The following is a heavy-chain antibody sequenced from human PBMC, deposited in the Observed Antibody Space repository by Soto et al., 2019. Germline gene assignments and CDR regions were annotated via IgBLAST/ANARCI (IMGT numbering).Heavy chain of an antibody. D-gene: IGHD4-17*01. CDR1: GFTADDYA. Sequence: GGSLRLSCVASGFTADDYAMHWVRQAPGKGLEWVSGISSNSDTIDYADSVKGRFTISRDNAKNSLFLQMNSLRPEDTALYYCAKDMKWGGMTTIHYFDSWGQGTLVTVS. CDR2: ISSNSDTI. V-gene: IGHV3-9*02. CDR3: AKDMKWGGMTTIHYFDS. J-gene: IGHJ4*02.